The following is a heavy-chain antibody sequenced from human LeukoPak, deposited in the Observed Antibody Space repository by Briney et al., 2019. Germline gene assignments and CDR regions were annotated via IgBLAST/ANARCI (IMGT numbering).Heavy chain of an antibody. CDR2: IYTSGST. CDR1: GGSISSYY. Sequence: SETLSLTCTVSGGSISSYYWSWIRQPPGKGLEWIGYIYTSGSTNYNPSLKSRVTISVDTSKNQFSLKLSSVTAADTAVYYCARQQSTAADTWFDPWAREPWSPSPQ. CDR3: ARQQSTAADTWFDP. J-gene: IGHJ5*02. D-gene: IGHD6-13*01. V-gene: IGHV4-4*09.